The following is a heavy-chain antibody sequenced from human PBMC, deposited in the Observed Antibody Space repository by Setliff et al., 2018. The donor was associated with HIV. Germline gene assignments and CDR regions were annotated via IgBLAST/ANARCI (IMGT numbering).Heavy chain of an antibody. CDR3: TTAVAQNWYGSGNENY. V-gene: IGHV3-15*01. CDR2: IKSKTDGETE. CDR1: GFTFTNAW. Sequence: SCAASGFTFTNAWMSWVRQAPGKGLEWVGRIKSKTDGETEDYAAPVKGRFTISRDDSRSTLYLQMNSLITEDTALYYCTTAVAQNWYGSGNENYWGQGTLVTVSS. J-gene: IGHJ4*02. D-gene: IGHD3-10*01.